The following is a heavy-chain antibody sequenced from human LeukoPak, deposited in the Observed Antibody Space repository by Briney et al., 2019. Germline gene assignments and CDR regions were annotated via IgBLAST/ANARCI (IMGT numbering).Heavy chain of an antibody. J-gene: IGHJ3*02. Sequence: GGSLRLSCAASGFTFSSYGMHWVRQAPGKGLEWVAVISYDGSNKYYADSVKGRFTISRDNSKNTLYLQMNSLRAEDTAVYYCAKDLRRDGYNTAFDIWGQGTMVTVSS. D-gene: IGHD5-24*01. CDR1: GFTFSSYG. CDR2: ISYDGSNK. V-gene: IGHV3-30*18. CDR3: AKDLRRDGYNTAFDI.